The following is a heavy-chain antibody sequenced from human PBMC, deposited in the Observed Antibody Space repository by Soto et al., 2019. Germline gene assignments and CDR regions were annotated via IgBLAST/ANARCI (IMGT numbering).Heavy chain of an antibody. CDR2: IYHSGST. CDR3: ARGFYYLANDYIRDRCAVSACLLNRSSDL. J-gene: IGHJ2*01. Sequence: PPGKGPEWIGSIYHSGSTYYNPSLKSRVTISVDTSKTQFSLKLSSVTAADTAVYYCARGFYYLANDYIRDRCAVSACLLNRSSDL. V-gene: IGHV4-38-2*01. D-gene: IGHD4-4*01.